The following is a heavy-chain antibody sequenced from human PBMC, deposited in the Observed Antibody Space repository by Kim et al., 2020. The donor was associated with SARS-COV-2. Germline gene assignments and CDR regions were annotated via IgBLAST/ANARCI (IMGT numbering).Heavy chain of an antibody. J-gene: IGHJ3*02. CDR3: ASLQRPWEWFGEIEDAFDI. CDR2: IYYSGST. Sequence: SETLSLTCTVSGGSVSSGSYYWSWIRQPPGKGLEWIGYIYYSGSTNYNPSLKSRVTISVDTSKNQFSLKLSSVTAADTAVYYCASLQRPWEWFGEIEDAFDIWGQGTMVTVSS. V-gene: IGHV4-61*01. CDR1: GGSVSSGSYY. D-gene: IGHD3-10*01.